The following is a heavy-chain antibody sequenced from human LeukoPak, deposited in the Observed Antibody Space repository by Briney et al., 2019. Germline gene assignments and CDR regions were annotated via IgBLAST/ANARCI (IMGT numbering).Heavy chain of an antibody. CDR1: GYTFTSYG. J-gene: IGHJ4*02. Sequence: ASVKVSCKASGYTFTSYGITWVRQAPGQGLEWMGWISAYNGNTNYAQNLQGRVTMTTDTSTSTAYMELRSLRSDDTAVYYCARPRDYYGSGSYPLFDYWGQGTLVTVSS. CDR3: ARPRDYYGSGSYPLFDY. D-gene: IGHD3-10*01. CDR2: ISAYNGNT. V-gene: IGHV1-18*01.